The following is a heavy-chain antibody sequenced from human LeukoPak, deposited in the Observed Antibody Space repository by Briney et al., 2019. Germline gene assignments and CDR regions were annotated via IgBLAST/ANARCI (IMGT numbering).Heavy chain of an antibody. J-gene: IGHJ6*04. CDR2: IKKDGSET. V-gene: IGHV3-7*01. Sequence: RGSLRISCAASGFSFSTYWMNWVRQAPGKGLEWVANIKKDGSETYDVDSVKGRFTISRDNAKNSLYLQMKSLRDEDTAVYYCAGGSGWLMDVWGKGTTVTVSS. CDR1: GFSFSTYW. D-gene: IGHD6-19*01. CDR3: AGGSGWLMDV.